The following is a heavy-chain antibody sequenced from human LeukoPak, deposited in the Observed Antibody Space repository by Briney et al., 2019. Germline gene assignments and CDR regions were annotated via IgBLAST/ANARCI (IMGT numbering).Heavy chain of an antibody. D-gene: IGHD2-15*01. V-gene: IGHV3-74*01. CDR3: ARVLRYCSGGNCYSGGLGYMDV. Sequence: TGGSLRLSCAASGFTFSSYWMHWVRQAPGKGLVWVSRINSDGSSTSYADSVKGRFTISRDNAKNSLFLQMNSLRAEDTAVYYCARVLRYCSGGNCYSGGLGYMDVWGKGTTVTISS. J-gene: IGHJ6*03. CDR2: INSDGSST. CDR1: GFTFSSYW.